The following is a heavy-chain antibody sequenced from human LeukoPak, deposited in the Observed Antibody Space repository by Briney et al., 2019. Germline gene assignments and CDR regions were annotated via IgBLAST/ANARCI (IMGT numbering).Heavy chain of an antibody. CDR1: GGSFSGYY. D-gene: IGHD6-13*01. CDR2: INHSGST. Sequence: PSETLSLTCAVYGGSFSGYYWSWIRQPPGKGLEWIGEINHSGSTNYNPSLKSRVTISVDTSKNQFSLKLSSVTAADTAVYYCARHSRFLSSSWIDYWGQGTLVTVSS. V-gene: IGHV4-34*01. CDR3: ARHSRFLSSSWIDY. J-gene: IGHJ4*02.